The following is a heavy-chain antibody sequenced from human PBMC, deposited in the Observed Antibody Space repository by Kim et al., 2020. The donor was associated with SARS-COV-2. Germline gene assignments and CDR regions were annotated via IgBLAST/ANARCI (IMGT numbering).Heavy chain of an antibody. D-gene: IGHD5-12*01. V-gene: IGHV3-23*01. J-gene: IGHJ4*02. CDR3: AKDPGGGGYVPAAY. Sequence: ADSGKGRFTSSRDNSTNTLYLQMNSLRAKDTAVYYCAKDPGGGGYVPAAYWGQGTLVTVSS.